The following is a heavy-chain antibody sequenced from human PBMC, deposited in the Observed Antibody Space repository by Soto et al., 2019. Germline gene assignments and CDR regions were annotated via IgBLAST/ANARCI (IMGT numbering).Heavy chain of an antibody. CDR2: IYSGGST. V-gene: IGHV3-53*01. Sequence: EVQLVESGGGLIQPGGSLRLSCAASGFTVSSNYMSWVRQAPGKGLEWVSVIYSGGSTYYADSVKGRFTISRDNSKNTLHLQMNSLRAEDTAVYYCARVSSSSLWDVWGQGTTVTVSS. CDR3: ARVSSSSLWDV. CDR1: GFTVSSNY. D-gene: IGHD6-6*01. J-gene: IGHJ6*02.